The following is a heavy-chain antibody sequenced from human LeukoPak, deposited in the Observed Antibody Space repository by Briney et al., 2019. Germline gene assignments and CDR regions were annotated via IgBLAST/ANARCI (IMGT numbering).Heavy chain of an antibody. J-gene: IGHJ5*02. CDR2: MNPNSGNT. D-gene: IGHD6-6*01. CDR1: GYTFTSYD. V-gene: IGHV1-8*03. Sequence: GASVKVSCKASGYTFTSYDINWVRQATGQGLEWMGWMNPNSGNTGYAQKFQGRVTITRNTSISTAYMELSSLRSEDTAVYYCARRASLAARPGNWFDPWGQGTLVTVSS. CDR3: ARRASLAARPGNWFDP.